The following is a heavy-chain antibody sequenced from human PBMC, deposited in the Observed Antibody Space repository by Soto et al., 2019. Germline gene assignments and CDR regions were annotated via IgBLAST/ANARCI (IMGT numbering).Heavy chain of an antibody. V-gene: IGHV3-30*04. D-gene: IGHD1-26*01. CDR2: ISYDGRVK. CDR3: ARDFIVGAPDYFDY. Sequence: RQAPGKGLEWVAVISYDGRVKYYVDSVKGRFTISRDDSKNTLYLQMNSLRVDDTAVYYCARDFIVGAPDYFDYWGQGTLVTVS. J-gene: IGHJ4*02.